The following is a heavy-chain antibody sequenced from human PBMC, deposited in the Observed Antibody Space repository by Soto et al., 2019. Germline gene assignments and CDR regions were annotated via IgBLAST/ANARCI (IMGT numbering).Heavy chain of an antibody. CDR2: IGESGTPT. D-gene: IGHD2-2*01. CDR1: GFTFSSYA. CDR3: ARYIPGVRYYGMDV. J-gene: IGHJ6*02. Sequence: EVQLLESGGGLVQPGGSLRLSCAASGFTFSSYAMKWVRQAPGKGLEWVSRIGESGTPTYYADSVKGRFTISRDNSGNPLFLEMYSLRAEDTAVYYCARYIPGVRYYGMDVWGQGTTVTVSS. V-gene: IGHV3-23*01.